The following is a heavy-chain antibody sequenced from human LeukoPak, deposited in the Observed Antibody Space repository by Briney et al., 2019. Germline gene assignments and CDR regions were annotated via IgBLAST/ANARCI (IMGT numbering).Heavy chain of an antibody. Sequence: GGSLRLSCAASGFTVSSNFMSWVRQAPGKGLEWVSVVYSGGSTYYADSVKGRFTISRDNSKNTLYLQMNSLRAEDTAVYYCAIWFGELSGSWGQGTLVTVSS. CDR3: AIWFGELSGS. V-gene: IGHV3-53*01. J-gene: IGHJ5*02. CDR1: GFTVSSNF. CDR2: VYSGGST. D-gene: IGHD3-10*01.